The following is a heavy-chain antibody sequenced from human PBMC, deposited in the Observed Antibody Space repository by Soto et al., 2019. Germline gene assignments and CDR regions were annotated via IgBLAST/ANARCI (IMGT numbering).Heavy chain of an antibody. J-gene: IGHJ5*02. CDR1: GFTVSSNY. V-gene: IGHV3-53*01. CDR3: AREKQQLAKNWFDP. D-gene: IGHD6-13*01. CDR2: IYSGGST. Sequence: GGSLRLSCAASGFTVSSNYMSWARQAPGKGLEWVSVIYSGGSTYYADSVKGRFTISRDNSKNTLYLQMNSLRAEDTAVYYCAREKQQLAKNWFDPWGQGTLVTVSS.